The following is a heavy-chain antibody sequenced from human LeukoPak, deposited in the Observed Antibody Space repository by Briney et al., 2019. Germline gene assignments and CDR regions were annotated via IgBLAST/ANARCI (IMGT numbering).Heavy chain of an antibody. J-gene: IGHJ4*02. D-gene: IGHD1-26*01. V-gene: IGHV3-33*01. Sequence: PGGSLRLSRAASGFTFSTYGMHWVRQAPGKGLEWVAVVWYDGSNIHYVDSVKGRFTISRDNSKSTLYLQMNSLTAEDTAVYYCARGGYSGTYYFDYWGQGTLVTASS. CDR1: GFTFSTYG. CDR3: ARGGYSGTYYFDY. CDR2: VWYDGSNI.